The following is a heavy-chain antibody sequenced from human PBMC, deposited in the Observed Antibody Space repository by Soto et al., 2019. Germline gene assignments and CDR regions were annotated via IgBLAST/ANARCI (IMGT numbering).Heavy chain of an antibody. J-gene: IGHJ5*02. Sequence: EVQLLESGGGLVQPGGSLRLSCAASGFTFSSYAMSWVRQAPGKGLEWVSAISGSGGSTYYADSVKGRFTISRDNSKNTLYLQMNSLRAEDTAVYYCAKPQYSSSSGGGINWFDPWGQGTLVTVSS. CDR3: AKPQYSSSSGGGINWFDP. D-gene: IGHD6-6*01. V-gene: IGHV3-23*01. CDR1: GFTFSSYA. CDR2: ISGSGGST.